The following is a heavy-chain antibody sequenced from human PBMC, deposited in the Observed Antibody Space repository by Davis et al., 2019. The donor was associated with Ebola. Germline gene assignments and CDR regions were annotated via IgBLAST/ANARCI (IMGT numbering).Heavy chain of an antibody. CDR1: GFTFSTYA. D-gene: IGHD1-26*01. J-gene: IGHJ4*02. CDR3: AKQRGVGAIDYDY. CDR2: ISSGGGAP. Sequence: GESLKISCAASGFTFSTYAMGWVRQAPGKGLEWVSDISSGGGAPYYADSVKGRFTTFRDNPKNTLYLQMNSLRADDPAVYYCAKQRGVGAIDYDYWGRGTVVTVSS. V-gene: IGHV3-23*01.